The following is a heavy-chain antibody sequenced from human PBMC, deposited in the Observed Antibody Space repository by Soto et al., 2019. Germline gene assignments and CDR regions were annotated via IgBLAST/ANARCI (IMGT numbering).Heavy chain of an antibody. CDR2: INPSGGST. V-gene: IGHV1-46*01. D-gene: IGHD3-22*01. Sequence: ASVKVSCKASGYTFTSYYMHWVRQAPGQGLEWMGIINPSGGSTSYAQKFQGRVTMTRDTSTSTVYMELSSLRSEDTAVYYCATATYYDSSGYYDAFDIWGQGTMVTV. CDR1: GYTFTSYY. CDR3: ATATYYDSSGYYDAFDI. J-gene: IGHJ3*02.